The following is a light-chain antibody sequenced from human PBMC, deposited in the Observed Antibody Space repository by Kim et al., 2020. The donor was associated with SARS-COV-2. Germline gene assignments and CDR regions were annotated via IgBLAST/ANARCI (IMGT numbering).Light chain of an antibody. CDR3: ATWNDSLNGRV. Sequence: GQMVTIACSGSSSNIGNNFVSWYQQLRGMAPKRLLCRNEQLPSGVPDRFSGSKSGSSASPAISGLRSDEECDYYCATWNDSLNGRVFGGGTKVTVL. J-gene: IGLJ2*01. CDR2: RNE. CDR1: SSNIGNNF. V-gene: IGLV1-47*01.